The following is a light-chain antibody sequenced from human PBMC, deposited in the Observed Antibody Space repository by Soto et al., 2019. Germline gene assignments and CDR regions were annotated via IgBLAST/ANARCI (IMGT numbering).Light chain of an antibody. Sequence: EIGLTQSPATLSLSPGERTTLSCRASQSVSSYLAWYQQKPGQAPRLLIYDASNRATGIPARFSGSGSGTDFTLTISSLEPEDFAVYYCQQRSNWLPYTFGQGTKLEIK. CDR1: QSVSSY. CDR3: QQRSNWLPYT. CDR2: DAS. V-gene: IGKV3-11*01. J-gene: IGKJ2*01.